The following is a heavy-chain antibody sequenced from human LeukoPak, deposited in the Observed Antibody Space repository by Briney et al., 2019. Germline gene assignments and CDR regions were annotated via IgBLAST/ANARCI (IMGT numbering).Heavy chain of an antibody. CDR2: ISGSGGST. V-gene: IGHV3-23*01. CDR1: GFTFSNYA. CDR3: ARYCTSTNCADSSYYGMDV. J-gene: IGHJ6*02. D-gene: IGHD2-2*01. Sequence: GGSLRLSCAASGFTFSNYAMSWVRQAPGKGLEWVSAISGSGGSTYYADSVKGRFTISRDNSKNTLYLQMASLRAEDSAVYYCARYCTSTNCADSSYYGMDVWGQGTTVTVSS.